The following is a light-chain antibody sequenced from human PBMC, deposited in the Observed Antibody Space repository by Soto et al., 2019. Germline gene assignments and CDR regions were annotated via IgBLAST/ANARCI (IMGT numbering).Light chain of an antibody. CDR1: QSISSY. J-gene: IGKJ3*01. CDR3: QQSYSTPHT. CDR2: AAS. V-gene: IGKV1-39*01. Sequence: DIQMTQSPSSLSASVGDRVTITCRASQSISSYLNWYQQKPAKAPKLLIYAASSLQSGVPSRFSGSGSGTDFTLTISSLQPEDFATYYCQQSYSTPHTFGPGTKVDIK.